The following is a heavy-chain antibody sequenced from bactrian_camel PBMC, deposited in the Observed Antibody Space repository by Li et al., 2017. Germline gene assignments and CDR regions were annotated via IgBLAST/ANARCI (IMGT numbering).Heavy chain of an antibody. CDR3: AAAPGVSWTRATYNY. Sequence: QLVESGGGSVQAGGSLTLSCTGSGFSFDDADMGWYRQGSGSECKLVSALASYGTTYYTDSVSGRITISRDNAKSTVYLQMDTLKSEDTALYYCAAAPGVSWTRATYNYWGQGPRSPSP. D-gene: IGHD4*01. CDR2: LASYGTT. V-gene: IGHV3S53*01. CDR1: GFSFDDAD. J-gene: IGHJ4*01.